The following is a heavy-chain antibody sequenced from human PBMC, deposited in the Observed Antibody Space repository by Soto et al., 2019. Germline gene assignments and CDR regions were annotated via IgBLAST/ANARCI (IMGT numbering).Heavy chain of an antibody. CDR2: IYPGDSET. CDR1: GYTFTSNW. D-gene: IGHD3-16*01. J-gene: IGHJ4*02. Sequence: EVQLVQSGAEVKKPGESLKISCKGSGYTFTSNWISWVRQMPGKGLEWMGIIYPGDSETRYSPSFQGQVTISADKSINTAYLQWSSLKASDTAIYYCARTFGGHLYSFDFWGQGTLVTVSS. CDR3: ARTFGGHLYSFDF. V-gene: IGHV5-51*03.